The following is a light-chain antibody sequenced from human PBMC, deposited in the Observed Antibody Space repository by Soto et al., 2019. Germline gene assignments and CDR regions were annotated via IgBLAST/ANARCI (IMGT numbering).Light chain of an antibody. CDR2: DAS. CDR3: QQRSSWPVT. J-gene: IGKJ1*01. Sequence: EIVLTQSPVTLSLSPGERATLSCRASQSVSRYFAWYQQKPGQAPRLLIYDASNRATGVPGRFSGSGSGTDFTLTISSLEPEDFAVYYCQQRSSWPVTFGQGTKVEI. V-gene: IGKV3-11*01. CDR1: QSVSRY.